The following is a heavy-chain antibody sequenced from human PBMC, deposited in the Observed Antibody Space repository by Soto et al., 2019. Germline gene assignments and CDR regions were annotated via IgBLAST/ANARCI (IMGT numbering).Heavy chain of an antibody. CDR3: ARGFQSSGYYNYYYYGMDV. CDR2: INHSGST. CDR1: GGSFSGYY. V-gene: IGHV4-34*01. Sequence: QVQLQQWGAGLLKPSETLSLTCAVYGGSFSGYYWSWIRQPPGKGLEWIGEINHSGSTNYNPSLKSRVTISVDTSKNQFSLKLSSMTAADTAVYYCARGFQSSGYYNYYYYGMDVWGQGTTVTVSS. J-gene: IGHJ6*02. D-gene: IGHD3-22*01.